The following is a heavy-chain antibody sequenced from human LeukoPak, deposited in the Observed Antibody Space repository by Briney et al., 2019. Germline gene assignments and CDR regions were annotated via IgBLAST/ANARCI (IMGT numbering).Heavy chain of an antibody. CDR2: IYSGGNT. V-gene: IGHV4-59*01. Sequence: SETLSLTCSFSGDSISTYYWSWIRQSPGKGLEWIGHIYSGGNTDYNSSLKSRVTISVDTSKSQFSLRLSSVTATDTAVYYCARLRWQLVGPYFDYWGQGILVTVSS. CDR3: ARLRWQLVGPYFDY. CDR1: GDSISTYY. D-gene: IGHD1-26*01. J-gene: IGHJ4*02.